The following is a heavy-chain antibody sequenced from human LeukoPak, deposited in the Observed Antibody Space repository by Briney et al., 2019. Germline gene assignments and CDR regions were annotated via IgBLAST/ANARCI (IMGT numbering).Heavy chain of an antibody. CDR2: IYYSGST. D-gene: IGHD3-9*01. V-gene: IGHV4-59*01. CDR3: ARADPYDILTGYQFDY. J-gene: IGHJ4*02. Sequence: SETLSLTCTVSGGSISSYYWSWIRQPPGKGLEWIGYIYYSGSTNYNPSLKSRVTISVDTSKNQFSLKLSSVTAADTAVYYCARADPYDILTGYQFDYWGQGTPVTVSS. CDR1: GGSISSYY.